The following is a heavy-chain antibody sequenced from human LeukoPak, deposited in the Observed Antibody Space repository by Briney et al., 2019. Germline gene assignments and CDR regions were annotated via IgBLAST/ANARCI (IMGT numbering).Heavy chain of an antibody. CDR1: GYTFTGYY. CDR2: INPNSGGT. V-gene: IGHV1-2*02. J-gene: IGHJ4*02. D-gene: IGHD6-13*01. CDR3: ARDGSSRYETYYFDY. Sequence: ASVKVSCKASGYTFTGYYMHWVRQAPGQGLEWMGWINPNSGGTNYAQKFQGRVTMTRDTSISTAYMELSRLRSDDTAVYYRARDGSSRYETYYFDYWGQGTLVTVSS.